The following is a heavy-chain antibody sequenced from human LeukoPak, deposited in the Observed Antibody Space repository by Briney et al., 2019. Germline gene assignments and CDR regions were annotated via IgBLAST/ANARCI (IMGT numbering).Heavy chain of an antibody. CDR2: IIPILGIA. Sequence: SSVTVSCKASGGTFSSYTISWVRQAPGQGLEWMGRIIPILGIANYAQKFQGRVTITADKSTSTAYMELSSLRSEDTAVYYCARDYTSSNAFDIWGQGTMVTVSS. CDR3: ARDYTSSNAFDI. D-gene: IGHD6-6*01. CDR1: GGTFSSYT. J-gene: IGHJ3*02. V-gene: IGHV1-69*04.